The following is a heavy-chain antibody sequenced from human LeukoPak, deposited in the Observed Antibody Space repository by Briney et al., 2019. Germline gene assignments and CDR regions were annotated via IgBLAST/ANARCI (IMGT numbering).Heavy chain of an antibody. J-gene: IGHJ3*02. CDR3: ARGIDNSIKAYAFDI. CDR1: GFTVSNYY. CDR2: IDNGGGA. V-gene: IGHV3-66*01. D-gene: IGHD1-1*01. Sequence: GGSLRLSCAASGFTVSNYYMTWVRQGPGKGLEWVSLIDNGGGAHYTDSVKGRFTTSRDNSQNTLFLQMNSLRAEDTAVYYCARGIDNSIKAYAFDIWGQGTMVTVSS.